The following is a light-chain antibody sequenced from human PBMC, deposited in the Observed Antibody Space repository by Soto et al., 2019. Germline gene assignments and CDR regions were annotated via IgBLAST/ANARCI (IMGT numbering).Light chain of an antibody. CDR2: KAS. CDR3: QQYNSDWNN. Sequence: DFQITQSPSSLSASVLDRVTITFRASQSISNSLAWYQQRPGKAPKLLIYKASSLETGVPSRFSGSGSGTAFTLTISSLQPDDFATYYCQQYNSDWNNFGQGTKVDIK. CDR1: QSISNS. J-gene: IGKJ2*01. V-gene: IGKV1-5*03.